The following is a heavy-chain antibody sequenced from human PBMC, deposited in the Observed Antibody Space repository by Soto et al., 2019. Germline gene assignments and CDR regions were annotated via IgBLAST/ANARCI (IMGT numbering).Heavy chain of an antibody. V-gene: IGHV4-39*01. Sequence: LSLTCTVSGGSVTNSSYYWGWIRQSPGKGLEWIGSVYYRGRSYSKSSVKSRVTISVDTSKNQFSLNFNSVTASDTALYYCVSQRTTVLTQAYFDYWGPGALVTVSS. CDR1: GGSVTNSSYY. CDR3: VSQRTTVLTQAYFDY. J-gene: IGHJ4*02. CDR2: VYYRGRS. D-gene: IGHD4-17*01.